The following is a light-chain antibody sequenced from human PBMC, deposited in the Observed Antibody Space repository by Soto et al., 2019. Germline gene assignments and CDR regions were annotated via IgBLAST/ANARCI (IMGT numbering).Light chain of an antibody. V-gene: IGLV2-14*01. Sequence: QSVLTQPASVSGSPGQSITISCTGTSSDVGGYNYVSWYQQHPGKAPTLMIYDVSYRPSGVSNRFSGSKSGNTASLTISGLHAEDEADYYCSLYTSSSTLGVFGTGTKVTVL. CDR3: SLYTSSSTLGV. CDR2: DVS. CDR1: SSDVGGYNY. J-gene: IGLJ1*01.